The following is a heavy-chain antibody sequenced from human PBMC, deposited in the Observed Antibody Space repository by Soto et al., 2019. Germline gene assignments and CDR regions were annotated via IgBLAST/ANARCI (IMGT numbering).Heavy chain of an antibody. CDR3: AKAGYSSGWHRYYYYGMDV. V-gene: IGHV3-23*01. Sequence: GGSLRLYCAAAGFTFSSYAMRWVRQAPGKGLGWVSAIRGCGSSKYYADSEKGRFTISRDNSKNTLYLQMNSVRAEDTAVYYCAKAGYSSGWHRYYYYGMDVWGQGTTVTVSS. CDR1: GFTFSSYA. J-gene: IGHJ6*02. CDR2: IRGCGSSK. D-gene: IGHD6-19*01.